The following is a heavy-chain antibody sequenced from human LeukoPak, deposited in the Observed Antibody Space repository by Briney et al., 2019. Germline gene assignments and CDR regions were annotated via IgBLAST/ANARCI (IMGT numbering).Heavy chain of an antibody. Sequence: PSETLSLTCTVSGGSISSSSYYWGWIRQPPGKGLEWIGSIYYSGSTYYNPSLKSRVTISVDTSKNQFSLKLSSVTAADTAVYYCARPFDYGDDYYGMDVWGQGTTVTVSS. J-gene: IGHJ6*02. CDR2: IYYSGST. CDR1: GGSISSSSYY. D-gene: IGHD4-17*01. CDR3: ARPFDYGDDYYGMDV. V-gene: IGHV4-39*01.